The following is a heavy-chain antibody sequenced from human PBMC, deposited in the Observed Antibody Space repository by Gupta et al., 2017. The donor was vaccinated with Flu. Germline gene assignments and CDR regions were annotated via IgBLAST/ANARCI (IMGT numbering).Heavy chain of an antibody. CDR3: TKGGHGIYYEGDS. Sequence: RQAPGQGLEWMGWTDTRYGNSAYAQDFTGRFVFSLDTSVNTAYLQINSLKAEDTAVYYCTKGGHGIYYEGDSWGQGTLVTVSS. CDR2: TDTRYGNS. D-gene: IGHD3-22*01. V-gene: IGHV7-4-1*02. J-gene: IGHJ4*02.